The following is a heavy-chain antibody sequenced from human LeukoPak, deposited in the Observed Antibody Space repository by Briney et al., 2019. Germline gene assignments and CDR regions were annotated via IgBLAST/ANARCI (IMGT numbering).Heavy chain of an antibody. V-gene: IGHV1-2*06. CDR1: GYTFTGYY. D-gene: IGHD6-6*01. CDR3: ARARQYSSSSLDY. J-gene: IGHJ4*02. CDR2: INSNSGGT. Sequence: ASVKVSCKASGYTFTGYYMHWVRQAPGQGLEWMGRINSNSGGTNYAQKFRGRVTMTRDTSISTAYMEMTSLRFDDTAVYYCARARQYSSSSLDYWGQGTQVTVSS.